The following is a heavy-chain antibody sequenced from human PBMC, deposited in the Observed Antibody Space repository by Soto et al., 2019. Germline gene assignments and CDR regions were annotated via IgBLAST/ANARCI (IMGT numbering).Heavy chain of an antibody. Sequence: SVKVSCKASGGSFSSYAISWVRKAPGQGLEWMGGIIPIFGTANYAQKFQGRVTITADESTSTAYMELSSLRSEDTAVYYCARTSAGNYYYYGIWTFDSWGQGTPVTVSS. D-gene: IGHD3-22*01. CDR2: IIPIFGTA. CDR3: ARTSAGNYYYYGIWTFDS. CDR1: GGSFSSYA. V-gene: IGHV1-69*13. J-gene: IGHJ4*02.